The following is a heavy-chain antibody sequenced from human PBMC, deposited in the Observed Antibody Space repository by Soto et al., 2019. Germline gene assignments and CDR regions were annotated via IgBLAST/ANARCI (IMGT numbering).Heavy chain of an antibody. D-gene: IGHD5-18*01. CDR3: AKREGNTYGLFH. CDR2: IKTDGSST. J-gene: IGHJ4*02. CDR1: GFSFSSYW. Sequence: EVQLVESGGGLVQPGGSLRLSCAASGFSFSSYWIHWVRQAPGKGLVWVSRIKTDGSSTDYADSVKGRVTIARDNAKNSLYLQRHSLRAEDTAVYYCAKREGNTYGLFHWGQGTLVTVSS. V-gene: IGHV3-74*01.